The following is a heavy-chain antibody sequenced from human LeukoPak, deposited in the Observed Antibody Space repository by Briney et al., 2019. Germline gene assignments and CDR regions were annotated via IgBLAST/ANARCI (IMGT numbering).Heavy chain of an antibody. J-gene: IGHJ4*02. Sequence: GGSLRLSWAASGFTFSSYWMSWVRQAPGKGLEWVANINQDGSAKDYGGSVEGRFTISRDNAKNPLYLQMNSLTAEDTAVYFCASAPNENYFDFWGQGTLVSVSS. V-gene: IGHV3-7*01. CDR3: ASAPNENYFDF. CDR2: INQDGSAK. CDR1: GFTFSSYW.